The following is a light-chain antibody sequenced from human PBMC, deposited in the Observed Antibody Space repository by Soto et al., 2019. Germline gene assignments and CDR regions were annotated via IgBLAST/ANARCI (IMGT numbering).Light chain of an antibody. J-gene: IGKJ1*01. CDR2: DAS. CDR3: QERSNWSWT. Sequence: EIVLTQSQATLSLSPGERATLSCRASQSVSSYLACYQQKPGQAPRLLIYDASNRATGIPARFSGSGTWTDFTLTISSLEPEDFAVYYCQERSNWSWTFGQGTKVEIK. CDR1: QSVSSY. V-gene: IGKV3-11*01.